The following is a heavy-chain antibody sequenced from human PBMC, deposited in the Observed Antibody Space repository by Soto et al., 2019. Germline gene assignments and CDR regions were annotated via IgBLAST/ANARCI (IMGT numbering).Heavy chain of an antibody. D-gene: IGHD2-8*01. CDR2: IIPILGIA. V-gene: IGHV1-69*02. J-gene: IGHJ6*03. Sequence: SVKVSCKASGGTFSSYTISWVRQAPGQGLEWMGRIIPILGIANYAQKFQGRVTITADKSTSTAYMELSSLRSEDTAVYYCASGYCTNGVCYDTYYYYYYMDVWG. CDR1: GGTFSSYT. CDR3: ASGYCTNGVCYDTYYYYYYMDV.